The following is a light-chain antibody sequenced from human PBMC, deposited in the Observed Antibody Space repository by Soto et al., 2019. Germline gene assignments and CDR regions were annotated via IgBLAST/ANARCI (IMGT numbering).Light chain of an antibody. CDR1: SSDVGGYNY. CDR3: RSHTRSSTVV. J-gene: IGLJ2*01. Sequence: QSALTQPASVSGSPGQSITISCTGTSSDVGGYNYVSWYQQHPGKAPQLMIYDVSNRPSGVSNRFSGSKSGNPASLTISGLQAEDEADYYCRSHTRSSTVVFAGGTKLTVL. V-gene: IGLV2-14*01. CDR2: DVS.